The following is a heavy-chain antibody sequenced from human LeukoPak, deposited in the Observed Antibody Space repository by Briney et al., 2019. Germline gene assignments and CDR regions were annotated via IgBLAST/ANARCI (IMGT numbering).Heavy chain of an antibody. D-gene: IGHD4-17*01. V-gene: IGHV1-69*05. Sequence: SVKVSCKASGGTFSSYAISWVRQAPGQGLEWMGGIIPIFGTANYAQKFQGRVTMTRDTSISTAYMELSRLRSDDTAVYYCAATVTTALGYWGQGTLVTVSS. CDR3: AATVTTALGY. J-gene: IGHJ4*02. CDR2: IIPIFGTA. CDR1: GGTFSSYA.